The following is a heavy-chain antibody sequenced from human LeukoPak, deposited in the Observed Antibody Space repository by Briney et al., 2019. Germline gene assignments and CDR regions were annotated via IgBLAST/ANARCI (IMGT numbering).Heavy chain of an antibody. CDR1: GFTVSTNS. CDR3: ARRAGAYTHPYDY. CDR2: IYSAGSI. Sequence: GGSLRLSCTVSGFTVSTNSMSWVRQAPGKGLEWVSFIYSAGSIYYSDSVKGRFTISIDNSKNTLYLQMNSLRAEDTAVYYCARRAGAYTHPYDYWGQGTLVTVSS. V-gene: IGHV3-53*01. D-gene: IGHD3-16*01. J-gene: IGHJ4*02.